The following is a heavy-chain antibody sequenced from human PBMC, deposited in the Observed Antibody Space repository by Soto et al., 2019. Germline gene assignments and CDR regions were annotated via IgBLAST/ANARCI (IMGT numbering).Heavy chain of an antibody. J-gene: IGHJ3*01. CDR2: IWHDGSQK. CDR3: EGRDDPFHV. CDR1: GFTFSNYG. Sequence: QVQLVESGGGVVQPGTSLRLSCVATGFTFSNYGIHWVRQAPGRGLEWVAVIWHDGSQKYLADSVRGRFTISRDNSKSTVYLQMNSLRDEDTAVYYCEGRDDPFHVWGQGTMVTVSS. V-gene: IGHV3-33*01.